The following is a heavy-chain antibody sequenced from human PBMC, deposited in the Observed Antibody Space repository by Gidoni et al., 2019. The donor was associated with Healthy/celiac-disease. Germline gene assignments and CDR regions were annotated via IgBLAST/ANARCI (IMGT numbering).Heavy chain of an antibody. J-gene: IGHJ4*02. V-gene: IGHV4-34*01. CDR3: ARCISTMVRGIYFDY. Sequence: QVQLQQWGAGLLKPSETLSLTCAVYGGSFSGYYWSWIGQPPGKGLEWIGEINHSGSTNYNPSLKSRVTISVDTAKNQFSLKLSSVTAADTAVYYCARCISTMVRGIYFDYWGQGTLVTVSS. CDR2: INHSGST. CDR1: GGSFSGYY. D-gene: IGHD3-10*01.